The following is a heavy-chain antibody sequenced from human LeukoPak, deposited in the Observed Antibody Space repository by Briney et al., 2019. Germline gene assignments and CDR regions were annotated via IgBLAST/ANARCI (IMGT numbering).Heavy chain of an antibody. D-gene: IGHD5-18*01. CDR2: ISVYNGNT. V-gene: IGHV1-18*04. CDR3: ARDGYIYGSLDY. J-gene: IGHJ4*02. Sequence: ASVKVSCKASGYTFISYGITWVRQAPGQGLEGMGWISVYNGNTNYAQKLQGRVTMTTATSTSTAYMELRSLTSDDTAVYFCARDGYIYGSLDYWGQGTLVTVSS. CDR1: GYTFISYG.